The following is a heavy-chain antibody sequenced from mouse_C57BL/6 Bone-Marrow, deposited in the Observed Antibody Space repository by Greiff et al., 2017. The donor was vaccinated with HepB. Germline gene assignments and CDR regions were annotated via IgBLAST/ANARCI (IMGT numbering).Heavy chain of an antibody. Sequence: QVQLQQPGAELVKPGASVKVSCKASGYTFTSYWMHWVKQRPGQGLEWIGRIHPSDSDTNYNQKFKGKATLTVNKSSSTAYMQLSSLTSEDSAVYYCAITSTTVVAPYAMDYWGQGTSVTVSS. J-gene: IGHJ4*01. CDR2: IHPSDSDT. V-gene: IGHV1-74*01. D-gene: IGHD1-1*01. CDR3: AITSTTVVAPYAMDY. CDR1: GYTFTSYW.